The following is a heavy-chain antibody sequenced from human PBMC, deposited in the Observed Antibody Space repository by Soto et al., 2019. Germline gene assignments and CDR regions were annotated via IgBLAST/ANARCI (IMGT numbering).Heavy chain of an antibody. CDR2: IYPGDSDT. Sequence: PGESLKISCKGSGYSFTSYWIGWVRQMPGKGLEWVGIIYPGDSDTRYSPSFQGQVTISADKSISTAYLQWSSLKASDTAMYYCARRGIAAAAGCLYYGMDVWGQGTTVTVSS. CDR3: ARRGIAAAAGCLYYGMDV. J-gene: IGHJ6*02. CDR1: GYSFTSYW. V-gene: IGHV5-51*01. D-gene: IGHD6-13*01.